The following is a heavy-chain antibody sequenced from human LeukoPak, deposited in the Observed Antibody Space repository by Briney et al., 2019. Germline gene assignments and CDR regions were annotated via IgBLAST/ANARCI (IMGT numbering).Heavy chain of an antibody. J-gene: IGHJ4*02. CDR3: VVSEYDSSGYHSVYFDH. Sequence: GEPLKISCKGSGYTFTNYWIGWVRQMPGKGLDWMGIIYPDDSDTRYSPSFQGQVSILADKSISTVYLQWNSLMASDTATYYCVVSEYDSSGYHSVYFDHWGQGTQVIVSS. CDR2: IYPDDSDT. D-gene: IGHD3-22*01. CDR1: GYTFTNYW. V-gene: IGHV5-51*01.